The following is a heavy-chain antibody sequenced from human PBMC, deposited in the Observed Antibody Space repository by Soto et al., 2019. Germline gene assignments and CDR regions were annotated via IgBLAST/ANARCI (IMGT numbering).Heavy chain of an antibody. J-gene: IGHJ6*02. D-gene: IGHD6-13*01. CDR1: GGPVSSGSYY. Sequence: SETLSLTCTVSGGPVSSGSYYWSWIRQPPGKGLEWIGYIYYSGSTNYNPSLKSRVTISVDTSKNQFSLKLSSVTAADTAVYYCARVAAGTIYYYYGMDVWGQGTTVTVSS. CDR3: ARVAAGTIYYYYGMDV. CDR2: IYYSGST. V-gene: IGHV4-61*01.